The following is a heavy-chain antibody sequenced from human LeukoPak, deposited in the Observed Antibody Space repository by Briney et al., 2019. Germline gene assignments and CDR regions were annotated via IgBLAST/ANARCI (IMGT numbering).Heavy chain of an antibody. D-gene: IGHD2-15*01. CDR1: GFTFSSYE. CDR3: ARDRLGYCSGGSCYRIY. CDR2: ISSSGSTI. V-gene: IGHV3-48*03. J-gene: IGHJ4*02. Sequence: PGGSLRLSCAASGFTFSSYEMNWLRQAPGKGLEWVSYISSSGSTIYYADSVKGRFTISRDNAKNSLYLQMNSLRAEDTAVYYCARDRLGYCSGGSCYRIYWGQGTLVTVSS.